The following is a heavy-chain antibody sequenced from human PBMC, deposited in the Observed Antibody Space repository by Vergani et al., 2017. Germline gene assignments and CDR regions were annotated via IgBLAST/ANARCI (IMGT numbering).Heavy chain of an antibody. D-gene: IGHD2-15*01. CDR2: ISWKTGSA. J-gene: IGHJ5*02. CDR1: GFTFSNYA. Sequence: EVQLVESGGGLVQPGGSLRLSCAASGFTFSNYAMSWVRQAPGKGLEWVSGISWKTGSAGYADSVKGRFTISRDNAKNSLYLQMNSLRAEDTAVYYCAGGYCSGGSCLGFDPWGQGTLVTVSS. CDR3: AGGYCSGGSCLGFDP. V-gene: IGHV3-9*01.